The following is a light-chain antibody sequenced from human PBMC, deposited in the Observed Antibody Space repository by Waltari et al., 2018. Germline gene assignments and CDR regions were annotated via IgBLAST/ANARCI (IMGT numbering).Light chain of an antibody. Sequence: VLTQSPGPLSLSPGARATVSCRASQYINNRYLAWYQQKPGQAPRLLIFDAFRRAAGISDRVSGSGSGTDFTLTISRLESEDFAVYYCQQYGTSPQTFGQGTKVEI. CDR1: QYINNRY. J-gene: IGKJ1*01. CDR3: QQYGTSPQT. V-gene: IGKV3-20*01. CDR2: DAF.